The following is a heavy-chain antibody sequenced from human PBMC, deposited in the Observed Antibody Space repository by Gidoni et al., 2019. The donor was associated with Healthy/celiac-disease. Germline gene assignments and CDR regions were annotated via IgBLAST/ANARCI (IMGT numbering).Heavy chain of an antibody. V-gene: IGHV3-13*04. CDR3: ARAYCSSTSCPGYYYGMDV. J-gene: IGHJ6*02. D-gene: IGHD2-2*01. CDR1: GFTFSSYD. Sequence: EVQLVESGGGLVQPGGSLRLSCAASGFTFSSYDMQWVRQATGKGLEWVSAIGTAGDTYYPGSVKGRFTISRENAKNSLYLQMNSLRAGDTAVYYCARAYCSSTSCPGYYYGMDVWGQGTTVTVSS. CDR2: IGTAGDT.